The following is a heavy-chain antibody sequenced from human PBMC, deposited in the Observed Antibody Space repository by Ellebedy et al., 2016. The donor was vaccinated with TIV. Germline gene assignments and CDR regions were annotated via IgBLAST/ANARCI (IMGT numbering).Heavy chain of an antibody. CDR1: GGSISIISSH. CDR2: VYSSGDT. CDR3: ASTPFSAGSGYHPHDY. Sequence: MPSETLSLTCSVSGGSISIISSHWGWIRQPPGKGLEWIGDVYSSGDTNYNPSLKSRVTISVDTSKNQFSLNLNSVTAADTAVYFCASTPFSAGSGYHPHDYWGQGILVTVSS. V-gene: IGHV4-39*07. D-gene: IGHD5-12*01. J-gene: IGHJ4*02.